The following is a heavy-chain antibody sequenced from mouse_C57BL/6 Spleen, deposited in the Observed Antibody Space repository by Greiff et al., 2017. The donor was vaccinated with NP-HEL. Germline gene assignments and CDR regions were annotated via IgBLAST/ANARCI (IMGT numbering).Heavy chain of an antibody. CDR3: ARDGSSYYYAMGY. J-gene: IGHJ4*01. V-gene: IGHV1-7*01. CDR2: INPSSGYP. Sequence: VQLQQSGAELAKPGASVKLSCKASGYTFTSYWMHWVKQRPGQGLEWIGYINPSSGYPKYNQKFKDKATLTADKSSSAAYMQLSSLTYEDSAVYYCARDGSSYYYAMGYWGQGTSVTVSS. D-gene: IGHD1-1*01. CDR1: GYTFTSYW.